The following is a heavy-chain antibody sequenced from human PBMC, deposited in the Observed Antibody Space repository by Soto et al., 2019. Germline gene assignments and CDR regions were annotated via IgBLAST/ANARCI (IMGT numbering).Heavy chain of an antibody. Sequence: ASVKASCKASGYVYSNLGINWLRQAPGHGLEWMGWINPSNGNTNSIQRLQGRVTMTTNTPTSTAYMELRSLSSDDTAVYYCARGIVGRFNDATDIWGQGTSVTIFS. CDR1: GYVYSNLG. CDR3: ARGIVGRFNDATDI. D-gene: IGHD1-26*01. J-gene: IGHJ6*02. CDR2: INPSNGNT. V-gene: IGHV1-18*01.